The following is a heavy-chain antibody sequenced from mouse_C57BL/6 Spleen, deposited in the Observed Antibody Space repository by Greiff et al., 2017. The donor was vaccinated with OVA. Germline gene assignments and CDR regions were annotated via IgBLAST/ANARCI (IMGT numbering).Heavy chain of an antibody. D-gene: IGHD3-2*02. CDR3: ARWSSGYEFAY. CDR1: GYTFTSYW. CDR2: IDPSDSET. J-gene: IGHJ3*01. V-gene: IGHV1-52*01. Sequence: QVQLQQPGAELVRPGSSVKLSCKASGYTFTSYWMHWVKQRPIQGLEWIGNIDPSDSETHYNQKFKDKATLTVDKSSSTAYMQLSSLTSEDSAVYDCARWSSGYEFAYWGQGTLVTVSA.